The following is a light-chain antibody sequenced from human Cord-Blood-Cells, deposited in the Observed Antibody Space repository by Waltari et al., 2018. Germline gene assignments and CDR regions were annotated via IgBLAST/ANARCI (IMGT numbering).Light chain of an antibody. CDR3: SSYTSSSTYV. J-gene: IGLJ1*01. CDR2: EVS. V-gene: IGLV2-18*02. CDR1: SSDVGSYNR. Sequence: QSALTQPPSVSGSPGQSVTISCTGTSSDVGSYNRVSWYQQPPGTAPKLMIYEVSNRPSGVPVRCAGSKSGNTASLTISGLQAEDEADYYCSSYTSSSTYVFGTGTKVTVL.